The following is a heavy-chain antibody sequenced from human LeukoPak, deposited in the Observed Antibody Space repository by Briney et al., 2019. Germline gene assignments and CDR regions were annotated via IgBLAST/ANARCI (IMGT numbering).Heavy chain of an antibody. CDR1: GYTFTSYA. Sequence: GASVKVSCKASGYTFTSYAMNWVRQAPGQGLEWMGGIIPIFGTANYAQKFQGRVTITADESTSTAYMELSSLRSEDTAVYYCATRILEWLFTDYWGQGTLVTVSS. J-gene: IGHJ4*02. D-gene: IGHD3-3*01. CDR3: ATRILEWLFTDY. V-gene: IGHV1-69*13. CDR2: IIPIFGTA.